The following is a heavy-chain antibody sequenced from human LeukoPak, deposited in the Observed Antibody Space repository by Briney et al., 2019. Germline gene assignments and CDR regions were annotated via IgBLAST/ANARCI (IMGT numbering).Heavy chain of an antibody. J-gene: IGHJ5*02. V-gene: IGHV1-69*13. CDR2: IIPIFGTA. Sequence: ASVKVSCKASGGTFSSYAISWVRQAPGQGLEWMGGIIPIFGTANYAQKFQGRVTITADESTSTAYMELSSLRSEDTAVYYCARDFWHDHGDYFRFDPWGQGTLVTVSS. D-gene: IGHD4-17*01. CDR1: GGTFSSYA. CDR3: ARDFWHDHGDYFRFDP.